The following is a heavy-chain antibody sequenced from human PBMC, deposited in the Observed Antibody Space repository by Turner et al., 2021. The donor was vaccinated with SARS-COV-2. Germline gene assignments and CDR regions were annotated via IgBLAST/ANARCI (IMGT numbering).Heavy chain of an antibody. Sequence: QVQLVESVGVVVQPGRSLRHPCAASGFTFSSYAMHWVRQAPGKGLEWVAVISYDGSNKYYADSVKGRFTLSRDNSKNTLYLQMNSLRAEDTAVYYCARDSPYCTNGVCYTSYYGMDVWGQGTTVTVSS. D-gene: IGHD2-8*01. CDR2: ISYDGSNK. V-gene: IGHV3-30*04. J-gene: IGHJ6*02. CDR1: GFTFSSYA. CDR3: ARDSPYCTNGVCYTSYYGMDV.